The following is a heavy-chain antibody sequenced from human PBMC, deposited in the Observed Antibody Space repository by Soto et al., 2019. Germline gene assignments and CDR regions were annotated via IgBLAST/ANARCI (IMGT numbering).Heavy chain of an antibody. CDR1: GVSISSYY. J-gene: IGHJ4*02. Sequence: SETLSLTCTVSGVSISSYYWSWIRQPPGKGLEWIGYIYYTGSTNYNPSLKSRVTISVDTSKNQFSLKLSSVTAAETAVYYCARGDGSGYQFFDYWGQGTPVTVS. V-gene: IGHV4-59*08. D-gene: IGHD3-22*01. CDR3: ARGDGSGYQFFDY. CDR2: IYYTGST.